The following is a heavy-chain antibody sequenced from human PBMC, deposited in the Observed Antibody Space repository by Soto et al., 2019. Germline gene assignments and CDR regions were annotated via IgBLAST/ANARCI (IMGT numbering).Heavy chain of an antibody. D-gene: IGHD2-15*01. CDR3: SRVSRYWIGGSCCCSSYYYYRMDV. V-gene: IGHV3-21*06. CDR1: GFTFSSYS. Sequence: GGYLRLSCAASGFTFSSYSMNWVRQAPGKGLEWVSSISSSSSFTYYADSVNGRFTIWRDNAKNSLYPRGNSLRDEDTDVYYCSRVSRYWIGGSCCCSSYYYYRMDVRGQGTT. CDR2: ISSSSSFT. J-gene: IGHJ6*01.